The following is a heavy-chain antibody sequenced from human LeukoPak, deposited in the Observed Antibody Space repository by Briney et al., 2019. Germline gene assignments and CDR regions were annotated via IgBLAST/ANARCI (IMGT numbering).Heavy chain of an antibody. V-gene: IGHV4-59*01. CDR1: GGSISSFY. CDR2: VYATGTT. Sequence: SETLSLTCTVSGGSISSFYWSWIRQPPGKGLEWIGYVYATGTTNYNPSLKTRATISIDTSKNQLSLTLTSVTAADTAVYYCARVGSGGAWFDFWGQGTLVSVSS. J-gene: IGHJ4*02. CDR3: ARVGSGGAWFDF. D-gene: IGHD6-19*01.